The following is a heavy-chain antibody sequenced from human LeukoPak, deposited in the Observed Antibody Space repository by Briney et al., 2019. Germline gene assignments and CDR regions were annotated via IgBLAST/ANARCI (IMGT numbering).Heavy chain of an antibody. D-gene: IGHD5/OR15-5a*01. CDR1: GFTFSSYW. CDR2: INNDGSST. Sequence: PGGSLRLSCAASGFTFSSYWMHWVRQAPGKGLVWVSHINNDGSSTSYADSVKGRFTISRDNVKNTVYLQMNSLRAEDTAVYYCARTFSTNYMDVWGKGTTVTVSS. V-gene: IGHV3-74*01. J-gene: IGHJ6*03. CDR3: ARTFSTNYMDV.